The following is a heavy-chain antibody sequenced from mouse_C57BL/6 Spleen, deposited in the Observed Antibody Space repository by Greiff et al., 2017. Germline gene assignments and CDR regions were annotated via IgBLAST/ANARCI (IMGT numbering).Heavy chain of an antibody. CDR2: INPSNGGT. D-gene: IGHD2-4*01. J-gene: IGHJ2*01. CDR1: GYTFTSYW. V-gene: IGHV1-53*01. CDR3: ARWGDYDEGGFDY. Sequence: QVQLKQPGTELVKPGASVKLSCKASGYTFTSYWMHWVKQRPGQGLEWIGNINPSNGGTNYNEKFKSKATLTVDKSSSTAYMQLSILTSEDSAVYYGARWGDYDEGGFDYWGQGTTLTVSS.